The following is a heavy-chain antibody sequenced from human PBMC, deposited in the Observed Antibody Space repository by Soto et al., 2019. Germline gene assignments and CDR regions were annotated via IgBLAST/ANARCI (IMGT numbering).Heavy chain of an antibody. D-gene: IGHD3-10*01. CDR1: GYTFTSYG. CDR3: ARATGSAYGMDG. V-gene: IGHV1-18*01. J-gene: IGHJ6*02. CDR2: ISAYNGNT. Sequence: QFQLVQSGAEVKKPGASVKVSCKASGYTFTSYGISWVRQAPGPGLERMGWISAYNGNTNYTQKLQGRVTMTTDTCTSTAYTELRSQRSDDTAVYYCARATGSAYGMDGWGQGTTVTVSS.